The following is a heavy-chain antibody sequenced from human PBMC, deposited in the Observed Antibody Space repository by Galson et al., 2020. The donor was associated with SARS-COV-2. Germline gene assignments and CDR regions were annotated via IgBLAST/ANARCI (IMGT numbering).Heavy chain of an antibody. V-gene: IGHV1-18*01. CDR2: LSVDTGNR. Sequence: ASVKVSCKASGFTFSNEGISWVRQAPGQGLEWMGWLSVDTGNRNDAEKFQGRVTMTIDTSTSTAYMELRSLRADDTAVYYCAKDGGGVRGGEGYIGLEMWGQGTMVTVSS. J-gene: IGHJ3*02. D-gene: IGHD2-21*01. CDR1: GFTFSNEG. CDR3: AKDGGGVRGGEGYIGLEM.